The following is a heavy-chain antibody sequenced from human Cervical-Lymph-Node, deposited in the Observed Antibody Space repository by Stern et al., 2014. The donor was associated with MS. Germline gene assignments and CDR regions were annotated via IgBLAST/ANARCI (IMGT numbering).Heavy chain of an antibody. CDR1: GGSISSGGYY. CDR3: ARSSSWYWFDP. D-gene: IGHD6-13*01. J-gene: IGHJ5*02. V-gene: IGHV4-31*03. Sequence: QVQLVESGPGLVKPSQTLSLTCTVSGGSISSGGYYWSWVRQHPGKGLEWIGYIYYSGSTYYNPSLKSRVTISVDTSENQFSLSLSSVTAADTAVYYCARSSSWYWFDPWGQGTLVTVSS. CDR2: IYYSGST.